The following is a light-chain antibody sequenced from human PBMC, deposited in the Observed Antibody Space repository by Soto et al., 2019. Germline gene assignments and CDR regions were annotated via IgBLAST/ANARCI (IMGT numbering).Light chain of an antibody. CDR1: QSVSSG. Sequence: EIVMTQSPATLSVSPGERATLSCRASQSVSSGLAWYQQNPGQAPRLLIYDASTRATGIPARFSGSGSGTEFTLTISSLQSEGIAVYYCQQYNNWPLPTFGQGTRLEIK. J-gene: IGKJ5*01. CDR3: QQYNNWPLPT. CDR2: DAS. V-gene: IGKV3-15*01.